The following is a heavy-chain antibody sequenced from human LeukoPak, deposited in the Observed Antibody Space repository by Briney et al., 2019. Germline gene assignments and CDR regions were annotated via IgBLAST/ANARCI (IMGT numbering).Heavy chain of an antibody. CDR1: GFTFSSHA. Sequence: GGSLRLSCAASGFTFSSHAMSWVRRAPGKGLEWVSAISASGDNTYYADSVKGRFTISRDNSKNTLYLQMNSLKTEDTAVYYCIRGFPSYDISSPDYWGQGTLVTVSS. J-gene: IGHJ4*02. CDR3: IRGFPSYDISSPDY. D-gene: IGHD3-9*01. V-gene: IGHV3-23*01. CDR2: ISASGDNT.